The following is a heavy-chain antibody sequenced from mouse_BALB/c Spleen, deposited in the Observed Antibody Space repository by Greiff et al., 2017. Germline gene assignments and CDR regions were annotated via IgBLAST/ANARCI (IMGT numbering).Heavy chain of an antibody. D-gene: IGHD1-1*01. Sequence: QVHVKQSGPGLVAPSQSLSITCTVSGFSLTSYGVHWVRQPPGKGLEWLGVIWAGGSTNYNSALMSRLSISKDNSKSQVFLKMNSLQTDDTAMYYCARGDYYGSRSYAMDYWGQGTSVTVSS. CDR1: GFSLTSYG. V-gene: IGHV2-9*02. CDR2: IWAGGST. J-gene: IGHJ4*01. CDR3: ARGDYYGSRSYAMDY.